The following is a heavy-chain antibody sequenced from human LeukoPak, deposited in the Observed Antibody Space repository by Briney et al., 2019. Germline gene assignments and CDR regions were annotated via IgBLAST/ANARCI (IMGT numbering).Heavy chain of an antibody. D-gene: IGHD3-22*01. CDR2: IYYSGSA. CDR3: AREPGSDYYDSDGVYFDY. CDR1: GGSISSYY. Sequence: SETLSLTCTVSGGSISSYYWSWIRQPPGKGLEWIGYIYYSGSANYNPSLKSRVTISVDTSKNQFSLKLSSVTAADTAVYYCAREPGSDYYDSDGVYFDYWGQGTLVTVSS. V-gene: IGHV4-59*01. J-gene: IGHJ4*02.